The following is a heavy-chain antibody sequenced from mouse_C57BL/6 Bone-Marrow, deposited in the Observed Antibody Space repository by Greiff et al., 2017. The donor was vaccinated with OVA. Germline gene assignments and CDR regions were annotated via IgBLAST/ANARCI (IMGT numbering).Heavy chain of an antibody. CDR1: GFTFSDAW. CDR3: TRATVVAPHWYFDV. V-gene: IGHV6-6*01. CDR2: IRNKANNHAT. J-gene: IGHJ1*03. D-gene: IGHD1-1*01. Sequence: EVMLVESGGGLVQPGGSMKLSCAASGFTFSDAWMDWVRQSPEKGLEWVAEIRNKANNHATYYAESVKGRFTISRDDSKSSVYLQMNSLRAEDTGIYYCTRATVVAPHWYFDVWGTGTTVTVSS.